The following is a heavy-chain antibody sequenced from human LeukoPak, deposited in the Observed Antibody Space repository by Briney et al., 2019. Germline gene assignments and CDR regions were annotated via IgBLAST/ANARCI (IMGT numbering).Heavy chain of an antibody. D-gene: IGHD3-10*01. CDR1: GFTFSSYE. Sequence: QPGGSLRLSCAASGFTFSSYEMNWVRLAPGKGLEWVSVIYSGGSTYYADSVKGRFTISRDNSKNTLYLQMNSLRAEDTAVYYCAGARYYYGWGFDPWGQGTLVTVSS. V-gene: IGHV3-53*01. CDR3: AGARYYYGWGFDP. CDR2: IYSGGST. J-gene: IGHJ5*02.